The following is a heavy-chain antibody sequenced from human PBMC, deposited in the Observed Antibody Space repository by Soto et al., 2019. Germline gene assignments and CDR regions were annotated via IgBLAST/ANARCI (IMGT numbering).Heavy chain of an antibody. D-gene: IGHD3-10*01. CDR1: GGSLSNYY. J-gene: IGHJ4*02. V-gene: IGHV4-59*12. Sequence: SETLSLTCTVSGGSLSNYYWSWIRQPPGKGLQWIGYIYYSGSTNYNPSLQSRVTISVDTSKNQFSLKLSSVTAADTAVYYCASLRPLWFGEYHYWGQGTLVTVSS. CDR3: ASLRPLWFGEYHY. CDR2: IYYSGST.